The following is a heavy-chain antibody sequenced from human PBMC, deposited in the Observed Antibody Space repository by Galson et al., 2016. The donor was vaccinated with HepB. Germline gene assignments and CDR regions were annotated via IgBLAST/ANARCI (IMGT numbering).Heavy chain of an antibody. CDR1: GFSFSSYA. Sequence: SLRLSCAGSGFSFSSYAMSWVRQAPGKGLEWVSSVSGSGGSTYPADSVKGRFTISRDNSKNTLFLHLNSLRGDDTAVYFCARGRLGTGCYKSFDSWGQGTLVTVSS. J-gene: IGHJ4*02. V-gene: IGHV3-23*01. CDR2: VSGSGGST. CDR3: ARGRLGTGCYKSFDS. D-gene: IGHD3-9*01.